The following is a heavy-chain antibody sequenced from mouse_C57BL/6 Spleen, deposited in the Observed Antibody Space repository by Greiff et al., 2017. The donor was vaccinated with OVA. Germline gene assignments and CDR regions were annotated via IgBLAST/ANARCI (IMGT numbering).Heavy chain of an antibody. D-gene: IGHD2-4*01. Sequence: VQLQQSGPELVKPGASVKISCKASGYTFTDYYMNWVKQSHGKSLEWIGDINPNNGGTSYNQKFKGKATLTVDKSSSTAYMELRSLTSEDSAVYDCARFDYEDYYAMDYWGQGTSVTVSS. CDR1: GYTFTDYY. J-gene: IGHJ4*01. CDR2: INPNNGGT. CDR3: ARFDYEDYYAMDY. V-gene: IGHV1-26*01.